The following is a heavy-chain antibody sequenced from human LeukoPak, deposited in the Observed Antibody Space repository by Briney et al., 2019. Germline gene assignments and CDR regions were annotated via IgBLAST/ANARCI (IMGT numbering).Heavy chain of an antibody. V-gene: IGHV4-39*01. Sequence: SETLSLTCNVSGVSISSSSYYWGWIRQPPGKGLEWIGSIYSSGSTYYNSSLKSRVTISIDTSKNQVSLKLSSVTAADTAVYYCAGTSYCSSTSCYGGFAFDIWGQGTMVTVSS. CDR1: GVSISSSSYY. CDR3: AGTSYCSSTSCYGGFAFDI. D-gene: IGHD2-2*01. CDR2: IYSSGST. J-gene: IGHJ3*02.